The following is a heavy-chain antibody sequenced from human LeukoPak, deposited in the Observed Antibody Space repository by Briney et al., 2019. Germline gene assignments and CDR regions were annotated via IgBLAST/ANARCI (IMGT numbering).Heavy chain of an antibody. CDR2: IIPIFGTA. D-gene: IGHD2-2*01. J-gene: IGHJ6*03. CDR3: ATKGGGYCSSTSCYYYYYMDV. V-gene: IGHV1-69*13. CDR1: GGTFSSYA. Sequence: GASVKVSCKASGGTFSSYAISWARQAPGQGLEWMGGIIPIFGTANYAQKFQGRVTITADESTSTAYMELSSLRSEDTAVYYCATKGGGYCSSTSCYYYYYMDVWGKGTTVTVSS.